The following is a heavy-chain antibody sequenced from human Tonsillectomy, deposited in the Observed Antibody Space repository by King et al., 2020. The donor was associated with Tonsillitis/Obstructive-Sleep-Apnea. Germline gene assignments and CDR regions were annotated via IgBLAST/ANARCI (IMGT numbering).Heavy chain of an antibody. V-gene: IGHV5-51*01. J-gene: IGHJ4*02. D-gene: IGHD2-2*01. CDR3: ARQAYGSSTSCPMTH. CDR2: IYPGDSDT. CDR1: GYSFTSYW. Sequence: VQLVESGAEVKKPGESLKISCKGSGYSFTSYWIGWVRQMPGKGLEWMGIIYPGDSDTRYSPSFQGQVTISADTSISTAYLQWSSLKASDTAMYYCARQAYGSSTSCPMTHWGQGTLVTVSS.